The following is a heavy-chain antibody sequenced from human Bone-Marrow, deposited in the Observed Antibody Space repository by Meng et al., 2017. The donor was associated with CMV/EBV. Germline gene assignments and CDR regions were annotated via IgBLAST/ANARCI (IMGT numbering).Heavy chain of an antibody. CDR3: ARMTTVTFYYFDY. CDR2: IYYSGST. J-gene: IGHJ4*02. CDR1: GGSVSSGSYY. Sequence: GSLRLSCTVSGGSVSSGSYYWSWIRQPPGKGLEWIGYIYYSGSTNYNPSLKSRVTISVDTSKNQFSLKLSSVTAADTAVYYCARMTTVTFYYFDYWGQGTLVTVYS. D-gene: IGHD4-17*01. V-gene: IGHV4-61*01.